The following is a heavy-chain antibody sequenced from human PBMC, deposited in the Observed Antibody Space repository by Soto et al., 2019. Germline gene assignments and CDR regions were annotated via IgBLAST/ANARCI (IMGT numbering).Heavy chain of an antibody. CDR1: GFTVSSNY. CDR3: ARFKGCSGGSCYSYFDY. J-gene: IGHJ4*02. CDR2: IYSGGST. Sequence: GGSLRLSCAASGFTVSSNYMSWVRQAPGKGLELVSVIYSGGSTYYADPVKGRFTISRDNSKNTLYLQMNSLRAEDTAVYYCARFKGCSGGSCYSYFDYWGQGTLVTVSS. V-gene: IGHV3-53*05. D-gene: IGHD2-15*01.